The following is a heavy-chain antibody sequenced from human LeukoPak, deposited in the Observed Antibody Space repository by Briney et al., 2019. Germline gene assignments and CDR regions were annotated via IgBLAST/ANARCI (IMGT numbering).Heavy chain of an antibody. CDR3: ARGNSYYYGSGSYYNRFYYYMDV. J-gene: IGHJ6*03. D-gene: IGHD3-10*01. CDR1: GGSISSYY. CDR2: INHSGST. V-gene: IGHV4-34*01. Sequence: SETLSLTCTVPGGSISSYYWSWIRQPPGKGLEWLGEINHSGSTNYNPSLKSRVTISVDTSKNQFSLKLSSVTAADTAVYYCARGNSYYYGSGSYYNRFYYYMDVWGKGTTVTISS.